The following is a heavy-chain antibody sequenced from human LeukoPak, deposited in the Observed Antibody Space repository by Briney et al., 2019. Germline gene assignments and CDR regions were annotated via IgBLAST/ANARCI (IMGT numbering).Heavy chain of an antibody. J-gene: IGHJ3*02. CDR2: ISAYNGNT. D-gene: IGHD1-26*01. Sequence: GASVKVSCKASGGTFSSYAISWVRQAPGQGLEWMGWISAYNGNTNYAQKLQGRVTMTTDTSTSTAYMELRSLRSDDTAVYYCAREAIGGSYDAFDIWGQGTMVTVSS. CDR1: GGTFSSYA. CDR3: AREAIGGSYDAFDI. V-gene: IGHV1-18*01.